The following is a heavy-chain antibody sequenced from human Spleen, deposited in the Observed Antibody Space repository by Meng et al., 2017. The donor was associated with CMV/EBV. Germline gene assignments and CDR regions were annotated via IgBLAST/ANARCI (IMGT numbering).Heavy chain of an antibody. V-gene: IGHV4-34*01. CDR2: NSHSGST. Sequence: SWIRQHPGKGLEWIGENSHSGSTNYNPSLKSRVTISVGTSKNQFSLKLSSVTAADTAVYYCARGRKIVVVPAASGSTTYYYNNGMDVWGQGTTVTVSS. CDR3: ARGRKIVVVPAASGSTTYYYNNGMDV. J-gene: IGHJ6*02. D-gene: IGHD2-2*01.